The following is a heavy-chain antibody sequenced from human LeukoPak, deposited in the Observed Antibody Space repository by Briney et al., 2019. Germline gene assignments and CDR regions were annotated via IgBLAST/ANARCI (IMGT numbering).Heavy chain of an antibody. Sequence: SVKVSCKASGGTFSSYAISWVRQAPGQGLEWMGRIIPILGIANYAQKFQGRVTITADKSTSTAYMELSSLRSKDTAVYYCARECSSASCYDGDYYYYGMDVWGQGTTVTVSS. J-gene: IGHJ6*02. V-gene: IGHV1-69*04. CDR2: IIPILGIA. CDR1: GGTFSSYA. D-gene: IGHD2-2*01. CDR3: ARECSSASCYDGDYYYYGMDV.